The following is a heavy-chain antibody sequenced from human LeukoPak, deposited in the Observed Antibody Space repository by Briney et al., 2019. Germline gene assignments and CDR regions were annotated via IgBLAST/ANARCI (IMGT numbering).Heavy chain of an antibody. CDR3: AKEVVGGIYHPRLFFCF. D-gene: IGHD2-15*01. CDR1: GFTFSSYA. J-gene: IGHJ4*01. V-gene: IGHV3-23*01. Sequence: PGGSLRLSCAASGFTFSSYAMSWVRQAPGKGLEWVSVISGSGGSTDYADSVKGRLTISRDNSKNTLYLQMNSLRAEDTAVYYCAKEVVGGIYHPRLFFCFWGQGTPVTVSS. CDR2: ISGSGGST.